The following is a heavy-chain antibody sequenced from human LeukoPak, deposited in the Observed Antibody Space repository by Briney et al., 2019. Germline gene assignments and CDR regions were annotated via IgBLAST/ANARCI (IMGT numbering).Heavy chain of an antibody. J-gene: IGHJ4*02. D-gene: IGHD3-10*02. Sequence: PGGSLRLSCAASGFTFSSYAMHWVRQAPGKGLEYVSAISSNGGSTYYANSVKGRFTISRDNSKNTLYLQMNSLRAEDTAVYYCARDGEYYVIWGQGTLVTVSS. CDR2: ISSNGGST. V-gene: IGHV3-64*01. CDR3: ARDGEYYVI. CDR1: GFTFSSYA.